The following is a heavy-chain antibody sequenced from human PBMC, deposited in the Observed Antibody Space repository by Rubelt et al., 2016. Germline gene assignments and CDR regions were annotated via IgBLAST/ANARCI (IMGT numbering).Heavy chain of an antibody. Sequence: QVQLVQSGAEVKKPGASVKVSCKASGYTFTSYYMHWVRQAPGQGLEWMGIINPSGGSTSYVYMELSSLRSEDTAGYYCARAAVLEVGATEDWGQGTLVTVSS. D-gene: IGHD1-26*01. V-gene: IGHV1-46*04. CDR2: INPSGGST. CDR3: ARAAVLEVGATED. CDR1: GYTFTSYY. J-gene: IGHJ4*02.